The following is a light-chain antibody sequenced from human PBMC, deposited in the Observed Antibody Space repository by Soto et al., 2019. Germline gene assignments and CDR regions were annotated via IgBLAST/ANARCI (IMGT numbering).Light chain of an antibody. V-gene: IGKV3-15*01. J-gene: IGKJ1*01. CDR3: QHYNNWPRT. Sequence: EIVMTQSPATLSVSPGERVTLSCRASQSVSSDLAWYQQKPGQAPRLLIYGASTRATGTPARFSGSGSGTEFTLTISSLQSEDFGVYYCQHYNNWPRTFGQGTKVDIK. CDR1: QSVSSD. CDR2: GAS.